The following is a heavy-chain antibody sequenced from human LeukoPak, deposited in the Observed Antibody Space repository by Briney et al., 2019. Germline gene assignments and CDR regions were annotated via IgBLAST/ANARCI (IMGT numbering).Heavy chain of an antibody. J-gene: IGHJ5*02. CDR3: AREEVVVVPAAPNWFDP. CDR2: IIPIFGTA. D-gene: IGHD2-2*01. V-gene: IGHV1-69*13. CDR1: GGTFSSYA. Sequence: ASVNVSCKASGGTFSSYAISWVRQAPGQGLEWMGGIIPIFGTANYAQKFQGRVTITADESTSTAYMELSSLRSEDTAVYYCAREEVVVVPAAPNWFDPWGQGTLVTVSS.